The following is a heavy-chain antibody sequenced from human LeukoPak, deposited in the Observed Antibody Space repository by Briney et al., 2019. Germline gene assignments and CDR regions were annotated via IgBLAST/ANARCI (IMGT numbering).Heavy chain of an antibody. D-gene: IGHD5-24*01. CDR1: GGSFSGYY. CDR2: INHSGST. V-gene: IGHV4-34*01. Sequence: PSETLSLTCAVYGGSFSGYYWSWIRQPPGKGLEWIGEINHSGSTNYNPSLKSRVTISVDTSKNQFSLKLSSVTAADTAVYYCARDSWMANYFQHWGQGTLVTVSS. CDR3: ARDSWMANYFQH. J-gene: IGHJ1*01.